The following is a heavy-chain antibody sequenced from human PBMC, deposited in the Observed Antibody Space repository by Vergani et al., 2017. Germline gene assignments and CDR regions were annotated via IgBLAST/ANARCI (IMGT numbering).Heavy chain of an antibody. V-gene: IGHV1-3*01. CDR3: AKFWPPVSFWSGYLDY. CDR2: INAANGNT. Sequence: QVQLVQSGAEVKKPGASVKVSCKASGYTFTSYAMHWVRQAPGQRLEWMGWINAANGNTKYSQTVQGRVTITRDTSASTAYMELSSLRSEDTAVYYCAKFWPPVSFWSGYLDYWGQGTLVTVSS. J-gene: IGHJ4*02. D-gene: IGHD3-3*01. CDR1: GYTFTSYA.